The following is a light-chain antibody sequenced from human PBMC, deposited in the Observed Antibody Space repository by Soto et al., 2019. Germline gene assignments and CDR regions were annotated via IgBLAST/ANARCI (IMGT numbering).Light chain of an antibody. CDR2: AAS. CDR1: QSISNF. CDR3: QQSDHSPMYT. J-gene: IGKJ2*01. V-gene: IGKV1-39*01. Sequence: DIQMTQSPSSLSASVGDRVTITCRASQSISNFLSWYQQKPGKAPKLLIYAASTLQSGLPSRFRGGGSGTDFTLTISSLQPEDFATYYCQQSDHSPMYTFGRGTDLEIK.